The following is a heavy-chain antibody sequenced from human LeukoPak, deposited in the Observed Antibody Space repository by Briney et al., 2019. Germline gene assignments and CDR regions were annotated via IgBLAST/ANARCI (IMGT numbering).Heavy chain of an antibody. CDR1: GGSFSGYY. J-gene: IGHJ5*02. CDR2: INHSGST. CDR3: ARGLNGSVNNPFDP. D-gene: IGHD3-10*01. Sequence: SETLSLTCAVYGGSFSGYYWSWIRQPRGKGLEWIGEINHSGSTNYNPSLKSRVTISVDTSKNQFSLKLSSVTAADTAVYYCARGLNGSVNNPFDPWGQGTLVTVSS. V-gene: IGHV4-34*01.